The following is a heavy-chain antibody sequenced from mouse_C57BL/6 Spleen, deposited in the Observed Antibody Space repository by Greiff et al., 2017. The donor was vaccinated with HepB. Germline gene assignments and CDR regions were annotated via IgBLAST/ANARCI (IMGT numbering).Heavy chain of an antibody. D-gene: IGHD2-4*01. CDR3: ARDDYDHRFDY. Sequence: EVKVVESGGGLVKPGGSLKLSCAASGFTFSSYAMSWVRQTPEKRLEWVATISDGGSYTYYPDNVKGRFTISRDNAKNNLYLQMSHLKSEDTAMYYCARDDYDHRFDYWGQGTTLTVSS. J-gene: IGHJ2*01. CDR2: ISDGGSYT. CDR1: GFTFSSYA. V-gene: IGHV5-4*01.